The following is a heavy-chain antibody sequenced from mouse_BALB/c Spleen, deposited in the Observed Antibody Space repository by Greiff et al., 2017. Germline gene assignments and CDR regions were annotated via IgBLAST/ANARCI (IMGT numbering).Heavy chain of an antibody. CDR3: AKAYYRTHYYAMDY. Sequence: EVKLLESGPGLVKPSQSLSLTCTVTGYSITSDYAWNWIRQFPGNKLEWMGYISYSGSTSYNPSLKSRISITRDTSKNQFFLQLNSVTTEDTATYYCAKAYYRTHYYAMDYWGQGTSVTVSS. V-gene: IGHV3-2*02. CDR2: ISYSGST. J-gene: IGHJ4*01. CDR1: GYSITSDYA. D-gene: IGHD2-14*01.